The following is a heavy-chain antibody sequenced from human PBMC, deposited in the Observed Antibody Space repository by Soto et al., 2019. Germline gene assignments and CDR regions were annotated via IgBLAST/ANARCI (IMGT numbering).Heavy chain of an antibody. CDR1: GGSVSSGSYY. CDR2: IYYSGST. Sequence: SETLSVTCTVSGGSVSSGSYYWSWIRQPPGKGLEWIGYIYYSGSTNYNPSLKSRVTISVDTSKNQFSLKLSSVTAADTAVYYCARDRIQLWKRDYYYYGMDVWGQGTTVTVSS. J-gene: IGHJ6*02. CDR3: ARDRIQLWKRDYYYYGMDV. V-gene: IGHV4-61*01. D-gene: IGHD5-18*01.